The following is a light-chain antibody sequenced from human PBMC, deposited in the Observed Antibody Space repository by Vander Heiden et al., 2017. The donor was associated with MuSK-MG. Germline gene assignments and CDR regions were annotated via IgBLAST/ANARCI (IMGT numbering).Light chain of an antibody. V-gene: IGLV1-44*01. J-gene: IGLJ1*01. CDR1: TSNIGATI. Sequence: QSVLTQPPSASGAPGQRVVISCSGSTSNIGATIVNWYQHFPGTAPKCLIYSNDQRASGVPDRFSASKSGTSASLAISGLQSEDEADYYCAAWDDSLNAVVFGSGTKVTVL. CDR3: AAWDDSLNAVV. CDR2: SND.